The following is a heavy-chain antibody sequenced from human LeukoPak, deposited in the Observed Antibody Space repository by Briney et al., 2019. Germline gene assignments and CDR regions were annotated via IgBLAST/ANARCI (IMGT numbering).Heavy chain of an antibody. Sequence: GGSLRLSCVASRFTFSSRDWMTWVRQAPGKGLEWVANIKQDGSEKNYVDSVKGRFTISRDNSKNTLYLQMNSPRAEDTAVYYCARRAGAYSHPYDYWGQGTLVTVSS. J-gene: IGHJ4*02. CDR1: RFTFSSRDW. CDR3: ARRAGAYSHPYDY. D-gene: IGHD4/OR15-4a*01. V-gene: IGHV3-7*03. CDR2: IKQDGSEK.